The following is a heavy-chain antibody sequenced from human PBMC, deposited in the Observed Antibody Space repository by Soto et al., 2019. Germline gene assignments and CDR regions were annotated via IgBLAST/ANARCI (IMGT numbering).Heavy chain of an antibody. J-gene: IGHJ4*02. CDR2: ISYDGSNK. CDR3: AKDRKHYYDSLPDY. D-gene: IGHD3-22*01. Sequence: PGGSLRLSCAASGFTFSSYGMHWVRQAPGKGLEWVAVISYDGSNKYYADSVKGRFTISRDNSKNTLYLQMNSLRAEDTAVYYCAKDRKHYYDSLPDYWGQGTLVTVSS. V-gene: IGHV3-30*18. CDR1: GFTFSSYG.